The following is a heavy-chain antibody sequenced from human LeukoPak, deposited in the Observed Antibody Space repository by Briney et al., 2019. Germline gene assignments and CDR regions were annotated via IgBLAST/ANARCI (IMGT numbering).Heavy chain of an antibody. CDR3: AREGCGRTSGTCYYYLDV. CDR1: GGSISSGDYS. CDR2: IYHSGST. J-gene: IGHJ6*03. Sequence: PSETLSLTCSVSGGSISSGDYSWSWIRQPPGKGLEWIGYIYHSGSTYYNPSLKSRVTISVDRSKNQFSLKLSSVTAADTAVYYCAREGCGRTSGTCYYYLDVWGKGTTVIVSS. D-gene: IGHD2-2*01. V-gene: IGHV4-30-2*01.